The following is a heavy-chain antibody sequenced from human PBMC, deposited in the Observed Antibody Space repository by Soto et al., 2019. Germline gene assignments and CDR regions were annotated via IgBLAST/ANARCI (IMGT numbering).Heavy chain of an antibody. CDR3: ARGRYGDY. CDR1: GYDFTTYG. J-gene: IGHJ4*02. D-gene: IGHD1-1*01. Sequence: QVHLVQSGAEVKNPGASVKVSCKGSGYDFTTYGITWVRQAPGQGLEWMAWISAHNGNTNYAPNLQGRVTVTRETSTSTAYIELRSLRSDDTAVYYCARGRYGDYWGQGALVTVSS. CDR2: ISAHNGNT. V-gene: IGHV1-18*01.